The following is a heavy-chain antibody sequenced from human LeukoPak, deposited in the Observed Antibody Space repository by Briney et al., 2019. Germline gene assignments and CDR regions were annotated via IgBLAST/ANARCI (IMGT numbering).Heavy chain of an antibody. CDR3: ARRSYLDSSSSNWFDP. CDR1: GGSISSYY. Sequence: SETLSLTCTVSGGSISSYYWSWIRQPPGKGLEWIGYIYYSGSTSYNPSLKSRVTISVDTSKNQFSLKLSSVTAADTAVYYCARRSYLDSSSSNWFDPWGQGTLVTVSS. J-gene: IGHJ5*02. CDR2: IYYSGST. V-gene: IGHV4-59*01. D-gene: IGHD6-13*01.